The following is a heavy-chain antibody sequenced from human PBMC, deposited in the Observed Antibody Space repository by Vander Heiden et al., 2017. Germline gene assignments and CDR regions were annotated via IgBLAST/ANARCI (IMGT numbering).Heavy chain of an antibody. CDR3: ARGGARWHPGASDAFDI. V-gene: IGHV3-13*01. CDR1: GLTFSSYV. Sequence: EVQLVESGGGLVQPGGSLRLPCAASGLTFSSYVMPSLRQATGKGLEWVSAIGTAGDTYYPGSVKGRFTISRENAKNSLYLQMNSLRAGDTAVYYCARGGARWHPGASDAFDIWGQGTMVTVSS. J-gene: IGHJ3*02. CDR2: IGTAGDT. D-gene: IGHD3-10*01.